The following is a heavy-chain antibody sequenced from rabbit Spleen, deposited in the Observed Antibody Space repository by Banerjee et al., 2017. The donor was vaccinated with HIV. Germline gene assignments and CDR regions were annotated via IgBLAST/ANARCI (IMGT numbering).Heavy chain of an antibody. CDR2: IDVTRTGTT. J-gene: IGHJ4*01. CDR3: ARDAAGREDFNL. D-gene: IGHD4-2*01. V-gene: IGHV1S40*01. CDR1: GLDFSSRYW. Sequence: QSLEESGGDLVKPGASLTLTCKASGLDFSSRYWICWVRQAPGKGLEWIACIDVTRTGTTYYASWVNGRYTISKTSSTTVTLQMTSLTAADTATYFCARDAAGREDFNLWGPGTLVTVS.